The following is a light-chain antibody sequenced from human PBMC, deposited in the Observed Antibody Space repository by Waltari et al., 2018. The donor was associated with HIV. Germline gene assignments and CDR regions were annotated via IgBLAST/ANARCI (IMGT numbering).Light chain of an antibody. Sequence: QSALTQPPSASGSPGPPVTISCTGTSSDVGGSNYVSWYQQHPGKAPKLTICGVNKRHSGVPDRFSGSKSVNAASLAVSGLQAEDEAEYYCSSYAGSNNVVFGGGTKLTVL. CDR2: GVN. CDR1: SSDVGGSNY. V-gene: IGLV2-8*01. CDR3: SSYAGSNNVV. J-gene: IGLJ2*01.